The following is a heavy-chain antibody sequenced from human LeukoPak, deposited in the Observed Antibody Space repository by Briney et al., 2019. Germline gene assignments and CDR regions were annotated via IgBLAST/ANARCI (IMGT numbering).Heavy chain of an antibody. D-gene: IGHD4-17*01. J-gene: IGHJ4*02. CDR1: GFTFSTYS. CDR2: ISGSSNTI. Sequence: GGSLRLSCAASGFTFSTYSMNWVRQAPGKGLEWVSYISGSSNTIYYADSVKGRFTISRDNAKNSLYLQTNSLRDEDTAVYYCARAVTTVTRGGLVFDYWGQGTLVTVSS. V-gene: IGHV3-48*02. CDR3: ARAVTTVTRGGLVFDY.